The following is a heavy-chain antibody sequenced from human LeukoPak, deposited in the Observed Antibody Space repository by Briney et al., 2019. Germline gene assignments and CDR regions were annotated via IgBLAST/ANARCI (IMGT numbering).Heavy chain of an antibody. CDR3: ARYYYDSRGYYYVWFDP. CDR2: IYHSGST. V-gene: IGHV4-38-2*01. Sequence: PSETLSLTCAVSGYSMSSGYYWGWIRQPPGKGLEWIGSIYHSGSTYYNPSLKSRVSISVDTSKNQFSLKLSSVTAADTAVYYCARYYYDSRGYYYVWFDPWGQGTPVTVSS. D-gene: IGHD3-22*01. J-gene: IGHJ5*02. CDR1: GYSMSSGYY.